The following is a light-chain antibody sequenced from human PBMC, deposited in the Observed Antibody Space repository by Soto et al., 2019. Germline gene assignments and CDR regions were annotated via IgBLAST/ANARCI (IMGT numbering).Light chain of an antibody. V-gene: IGLV2-14*01. J-gene: IGLJ1*01. CDR3: SSYTSSDTPYV. CDR2: VNS. Sequence: QSALTQPASVSGSPGQSITISCTGTSSDIGDYKYVSWYQQHPDKAPKLIIFVNSNRPSGISNRFSASKSGNTASLTISGLQAEDEADYYCSSYTSSDTPYVVGTGTKVTVL. CDR1: SSDIGDYKY.